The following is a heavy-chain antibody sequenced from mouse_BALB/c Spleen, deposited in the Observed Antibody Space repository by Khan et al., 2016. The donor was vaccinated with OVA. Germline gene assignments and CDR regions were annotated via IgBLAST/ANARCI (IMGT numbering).Heavy chain of an antibody. J-gene: IGHJ4*01. CDR3: ARGGAAFYRNDAGAMDS. CDR2: INTHSGVP. CDR1: GYTFTTAG. V-gene: IGHV9-4*02. Sequence: QIQLVQSGPELKKPGETVRISCKASGYTFTTAGMQWVQKMPGKGLKWIGWINTHSGVPKYAEDFKGRFVFSLETSASTAYLQITNLKNEDTATYFCARGGAAFYRNDAGAMDSWGQGTSVTVSS. D-gene: IGHD2-14*01.